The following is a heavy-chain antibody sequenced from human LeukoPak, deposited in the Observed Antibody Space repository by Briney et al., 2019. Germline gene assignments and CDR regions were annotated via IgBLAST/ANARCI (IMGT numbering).Heavy chain of an antibody. CDR1: GFTFSLYW. V-gene: IGHV3-74*01. D-gene: IGHD4-23*01. Sequence: GGSLRLSCAASGFTFSLYWMHWVRQTPGKGLVWVSRLNSDGSITTYADSVKGRFTISRDNSKNTLYLQMNSLRAEDTAVYYCARDYGGNPEDYFDYWGQGTLVTVSS. J-gene: IGHJ4*02. CDR3: ARDYGGNPEDYFDY. CDR2: LNSDGSIT.